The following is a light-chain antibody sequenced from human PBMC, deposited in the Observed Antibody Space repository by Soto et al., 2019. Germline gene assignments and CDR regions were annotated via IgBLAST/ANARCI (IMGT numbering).Light chain of an antibody. CDR1: QSITNNY. CDR2: GAS. V-gene: IGKV3-20*01. J-gene: IGKJ1*01. CDR3: QQYGSSPTT. Sequence: EIVLTQSPGTLSLSPGEGATLSCRASQSITNNYLAWYQQKPGQAPRRLIFGASFRATGIPDRFSGSGSGTDFTLTISRLEPEDFAVYYCQQYGSSPTTFGQGTKVDIK.